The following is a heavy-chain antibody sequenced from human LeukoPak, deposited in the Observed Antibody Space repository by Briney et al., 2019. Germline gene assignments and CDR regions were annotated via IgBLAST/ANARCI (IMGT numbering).Heavy chain of an antibody. CDR2: ISGSGGST. CDR3: AKDRGLTGEWGEDY. J-gene: IGHJ4*02. Sequence: GSLRPPWGTSGFNLWRNWVKLGRQGPREGVEGVSVISGSGGSTYYADSVKGRFTISRDNSKNTLYLQMNSLRAEDTAVYYCAKDRGLTGEWGEDYWGQGTLVTVSS. V-gene: IGHV3-23*01. D-gene: IGHD7-27*01. CDR1: GFNLWRNW.